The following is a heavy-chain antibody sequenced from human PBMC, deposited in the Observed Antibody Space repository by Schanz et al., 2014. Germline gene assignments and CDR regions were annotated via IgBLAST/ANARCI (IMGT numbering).Heavy chain of an antibody. Sequence: EVQLLESGGGLVRPGGSLRLSCAASGFTFNSYAMTWVRQAPGKGLEWVSSISHSGGSKYYADSVEGRFTISRDNSRNTLYLQMNSLRTEDTAVYYCASPSGYSDYGTYFDFWGQGTLVTVSS. D-gene: IGHD5-12*01. CDR3: ASPSGYSDYGTYFDF. V-gene: IGHV3-23*01. CDR2: ISHSGGSK. CDR1: GFTFNSYA. J-gene: IGHJ4*02.